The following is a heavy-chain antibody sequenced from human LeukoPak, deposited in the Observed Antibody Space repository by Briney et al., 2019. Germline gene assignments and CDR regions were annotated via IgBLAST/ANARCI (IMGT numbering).Heavy chain of an antibody. Sequence: SETLSLTCAVYGGSFSGYYWSWIRQPPGKGLEWIGEINHSGSTNYNPSLKSRVTILVDTSKNQFSLKLSSVTAADTAVYYCARGGYYGSGRPRFDPWGQGTLVTVSS. CDR2: INHSGST. D-gene: IGHD3-10*01. CDR1: GGSFSGYY. V-gene: IGHV4-34*01. J-gene: IGHJ5*02. CDR3: ARGGYYGSGRPRFDP.